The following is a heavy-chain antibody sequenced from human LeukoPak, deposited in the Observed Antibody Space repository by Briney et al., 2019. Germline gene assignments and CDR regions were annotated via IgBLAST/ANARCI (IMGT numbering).Heavy chain of an antibody. CDR3: ARDKGITGTITDN. CDR1: GFTFSSYS. CDR2: ISSSSSYI. Sequence: GGSLRLSCAASGFTFSSYSMNWVRQAPGKGLEWVSSISSSSSYIYYADSVKGRFTISRDNAKNSLYLQMNSLRAEDTAVYYCARDKGITGTITDNWGQGTLVTVAS. J-gene: IGHJ4*02. D-gene: IGHD1-20*01. V-gene: IGHV3-21*01.